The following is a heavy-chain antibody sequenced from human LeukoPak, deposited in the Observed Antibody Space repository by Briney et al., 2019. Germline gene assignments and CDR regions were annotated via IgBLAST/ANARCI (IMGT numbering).Heavy chain of an antibody. V-gene: IGHV4-4*02. D-gene: IGHD2-2*01. CDR1: GGSISSSNW. CDR2: IYHSGST. CDR3: ARRCCSSTSCYLDY. Sequence: SETLSLTCAVSGGSISSSNWWSWVRQPPGKGLEWIGEIYHSGSTNYNPSLKSRVTISVDKSKNQFSLKLSSVTAADTAVYYCARRCCSSTSCYLDYWGQGTLVTVSS. J-gene: IGHJ4*02.